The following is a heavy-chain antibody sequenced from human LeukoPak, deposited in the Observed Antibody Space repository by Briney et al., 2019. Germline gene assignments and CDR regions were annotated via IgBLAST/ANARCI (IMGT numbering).Heavy chain of an antibody. CDR1: GFTFSTYW. Sequence: PGGSLRLSCAASGFTFSTYWMTWVRQAPGKGLEWVANINEDGREVYYVDSVKGRFTISRDNAKNSLYLQMSSLRVEDTAVYYCAKGGHADYCGQGTLVTVSS. CDR2: INEDGREV. J-gene: IGHJ4*02. V-gene: IGHV3-7*01. CDR3: AKGGHADY.